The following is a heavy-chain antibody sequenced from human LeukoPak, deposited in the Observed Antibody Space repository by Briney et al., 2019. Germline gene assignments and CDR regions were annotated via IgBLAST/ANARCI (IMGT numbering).Heavy chain of an antibody. J-gene: IGHJ4*02. Sequence: SETLSLTCTVSGGSISSSSYYWGWIRQPPGKGLEWIGSIYYSGSTYYNPSLKSRVTISVDTSKNQFSLKLSSVTAADTALYYCARLNIVVPAASSYYFDYWGQGTLVTVSS. CDR1: GGSISSSSYY. CDR2: IYYSGST. V-gene: IGHV4-39*07. D-gene: IGHD2-2*01. CDR3: ARLNIVVPAASSYYFDY.